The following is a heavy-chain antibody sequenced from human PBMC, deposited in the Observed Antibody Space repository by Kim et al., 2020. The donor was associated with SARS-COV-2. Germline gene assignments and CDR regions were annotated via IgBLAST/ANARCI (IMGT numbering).Heavy chain of an antibody. Sequence: SETLSLTCAVYGGSFSGYYWSWIRQPPGKGLEWIGEINHSGSTNYNPSLKSRVTISVDTSKNQFSLKLSSVTAADTAVYYCARDSLLRYFARWFDPWGQGTLVTVSS. J-gene: IGHJ5*02. CDR2: INHSGST. V-gene: IGHV4-34*01. CDR1: GGSFSGYY. D-gene: IGHD3-9*01. CDR3: ARDSLLRYFARWFDP.